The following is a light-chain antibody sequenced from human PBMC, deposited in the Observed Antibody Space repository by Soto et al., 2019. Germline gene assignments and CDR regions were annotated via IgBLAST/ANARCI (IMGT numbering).Light chain of an antibody. V-gene: IGKV3-15*01. CDR3: QQYNTWPPRYT. Sequence: EIVMTQSPATLSVSPGGRATLSCRASQSVGSYLAWYQQRPGQPPRLLFYGASTRATGIPARFSGSGSGTEFSLTISSLQSEDFAVYYSQQYNTWPPRYTFGQGTKLEIK. J-gene: IGKJ2*01. CDR2: GAS. CDR1: QSVGSY.